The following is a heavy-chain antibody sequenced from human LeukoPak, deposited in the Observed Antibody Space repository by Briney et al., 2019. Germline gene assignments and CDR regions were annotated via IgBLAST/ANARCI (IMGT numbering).Heavy chain of an antibody. CDR3: ANKVYCSTTSCYHAGY. Sequence: SETLSLTCTVSGGSISNYYWNWIRQAPGKGLEWIAYIYSSGISNYNPSLKSRVSVSVETSRNQLSLRLSSVTAADTAVYFCANKVYCSTTSCYHAGYWGQGTLVTVSS. D-gene: IGHD2-2*01. V-gene: IGHV4-59*01. CDR1: GGSISNYY. J-gene: IGHJ4*02. CDR2: IYSSGIS.